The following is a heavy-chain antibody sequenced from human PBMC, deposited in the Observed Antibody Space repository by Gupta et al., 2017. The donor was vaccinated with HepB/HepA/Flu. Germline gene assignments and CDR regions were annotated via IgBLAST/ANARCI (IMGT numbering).Heavy chain of an antibody. CDR2: ISSSSSYI. CDR1: GFTFSSYS. Sequence: EVQLVESGGGLVKPGGSLRLSCAASGFTFSSYSMNWVRQAPGKGLEWVSSISSSSSYIYYADSVKGRFTISRDNAKNSLYLQMNSLRAEDTAVYYCAREYQLLYQGSYMDVWGKGTTVTVSS. D-gene: IGHD2-2*02. CDR3: AREYQLLYQGSYMDV. V-gene: IGHV3-21*01. J-gene: IGHJ6*03.